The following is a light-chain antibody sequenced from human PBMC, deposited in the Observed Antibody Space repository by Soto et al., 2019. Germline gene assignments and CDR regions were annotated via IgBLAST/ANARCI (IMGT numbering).Light chain of an antibody. CDR1: QSVTTY. V-gene: IGKV3-11*01. CDR3: QQRSNWPPIIT. CDR2: DAS. J-gene: IGKJ4*01. Sequence: EIVFTQSPATLSLSPGERATLSCRASQSVTTYLAWYQQKPGQAPRLLIYDASNRAPGIPARFSGSGSGTDFTLTVSSLEPEDSALYYCQQRSNWPPIITFGGGTKVDIK.